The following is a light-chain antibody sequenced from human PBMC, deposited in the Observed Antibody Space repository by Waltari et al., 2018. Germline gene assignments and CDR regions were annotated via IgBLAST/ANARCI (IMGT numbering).Light chain of an antibody. Sequence: DIQMTQSPSSVSASVGDRVTITCRSSQDINSWLTWYQQKPGKAPRLLLYTLDGLQTGVPSRFSGSGSGTDFTLTISSRQPEDFAIYFCQQAKSYPLTFGPGTRVDIK. CDR1: QDINSW. V-gene: IGKV1-12*01. CDR2: TLD. CDR3: QQAKSYPLT. J-gene: IGKJ3*01.